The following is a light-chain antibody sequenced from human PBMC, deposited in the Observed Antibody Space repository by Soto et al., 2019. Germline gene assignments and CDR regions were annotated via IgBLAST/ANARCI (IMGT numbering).Light chain of an antibody. Sequence: ESVLKQSPGTLSLSTGEGATLSCTASQSVSSSYLAWYRQKPGQAPRLLIYGASSRPTGIPDRSSGSGSRTAFTLTIIRLEPEDFAVYYCQQHGSSLLTFGGGTKVDIK. J-gene: IGKJ4*01. CDR1: QSVSSSY. V-gene: IGKV3-20*01. CDR3: QQHGSSLLT. CDR2: GAS.